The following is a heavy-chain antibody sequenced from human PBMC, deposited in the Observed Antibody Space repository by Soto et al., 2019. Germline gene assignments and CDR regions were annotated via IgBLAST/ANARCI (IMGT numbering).Heavy chain of an antibody. V-gene: IGHV4-39*01. CDR1: GGSISSSSYY. Sequence: SETLSLTCTVSGGSISSSSYYWGWIRQPPGKGLEWIGSIYYSGGTYYNPSLKSRVTMSVDTSKNQFSLKLSSVTAADTAVYSCARQGATVTTSAFDYWGQGTLVTASS. CDR2: IYYSGGT. CDR3: ARQGATVTTSAFDY. D-gene: IGHD4-17*01. J-gene: IGHJ4*02.